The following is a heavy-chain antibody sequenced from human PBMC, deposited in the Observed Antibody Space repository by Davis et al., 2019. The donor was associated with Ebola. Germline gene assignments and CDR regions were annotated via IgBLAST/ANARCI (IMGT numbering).Heavy chain of an antibody. J-gene: IGHJ4*02. CDR1: GGSFSGYY. CDR3: ARGRRYSYGYWGY. D-gene: IGHD5-18*01. Sequence: GSLRLSCAVYGGSFSGYYWSWIRQPPGKGLEWIGEINHSGSTNCNPSLKSRVTISVDTSKNQFSLKLSSVTAADTAVYYCARGRRYSYGYWGYWGQGTLVTVSS. V-gene: IGHV4-34*01. CDR2: INHSGST.